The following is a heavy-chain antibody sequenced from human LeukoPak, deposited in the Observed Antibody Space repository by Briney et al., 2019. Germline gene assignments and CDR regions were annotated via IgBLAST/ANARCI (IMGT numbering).Heavy chain of an antibody. V-gene: IGHV3-64*01. CDR2: IGGNGGST. CDR3: ARAVVGATFYMDV. CDR1: GLTFSDYA. D-gene: IGHD1-26*01. J-gene: IGHJ6*03. Sequence: GGSLRLSCAASGLTFSDYAMHWVRQAPGKGLEYVSAIGGNGGSTYYANSVKGRFIISRDNSKSTLYLQMGSLRAEDMAVYYCARAVVGATFYMDVWGKGTTVTVSS.